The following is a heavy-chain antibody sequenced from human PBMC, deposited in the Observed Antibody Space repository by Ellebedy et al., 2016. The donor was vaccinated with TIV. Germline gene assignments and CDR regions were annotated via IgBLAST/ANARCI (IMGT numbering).Heavy chain of an antibody. V-gene: IGHV3-66*01. Sequence: GESLKISCAASGFTVSSNYMSWVRQAPGKGLEWVSIIYSGGKTYHADSVKGRINIRRDISKNTLYLQMNSLRAEDTAMYYCARMGVRGVIITHAFDIWGQGTMVTVSS. D-gene: IGHD3-10*01. CDR2: IYSGGKT. CDR1: GFTVSSNY. CDR3: ARMGVRGVIITHAFDI. J-gene: IGHJ3*02.